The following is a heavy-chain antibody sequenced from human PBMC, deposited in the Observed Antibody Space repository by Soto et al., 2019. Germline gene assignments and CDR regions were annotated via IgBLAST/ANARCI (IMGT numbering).Heavy chain of an antibody. CDR2: ISSSSSYI. D-gene: IGHD2-2*01. Sequence: EVQLVESGGGLVKPGGSLRLSCAASGFTFSSYSMNWVRQAPGKGLEWVLSISSSSSYIYYADSVKGRFTISRDNAKNSLYLQMNSLRAEDTAVYYCARDPGSYSSTYYFDYWGQGTLVTVSS. V-gene: IGHV3-21*01. J-gene: IGHJ4*02. CDR3: ARDPGSYSSTYYFDY. CDR1: GFTFSSYS.